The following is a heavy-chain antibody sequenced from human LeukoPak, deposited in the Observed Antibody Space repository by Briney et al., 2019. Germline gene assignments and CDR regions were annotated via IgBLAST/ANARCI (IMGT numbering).Heavy chain of an antibody. CDR3: VRFALSSSLDH. J-gene: IGHJ5*02. CDR1: GYRFTNNW. D-gene: IGHD6-13*01. CDR2: IYPGYSDA. Sequence: GESLKISFKISGYRFTNNWIGWVRRVPGKGGEGMGLIYPGYSDAKYSPSFQGQVTLSVDTSISTAYLQLGGLRASDTAIYYCVRFALSSSLDHWGQGTLVTVSS. V-gene: IGHV5-51*01.